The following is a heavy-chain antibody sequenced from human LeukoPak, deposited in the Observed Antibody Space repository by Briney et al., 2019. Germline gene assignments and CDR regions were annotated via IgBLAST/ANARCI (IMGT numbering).Heavy chain of an antibody. CDR2: IYYSGRT. V-gene: IGHV4-59*01. Sequence: SETLSLTCAVYGGSFSGYYWSWIRQPPGKGLEWIGYIYYSGRTNYNPSLKSRVTISVDTSKNQFSLKLSSVTAADTAVYYCARVLWFGESHWYFDLWGRGTLVTVSS. CDR3: ARVLWFGESHWYFDL. D-gene: IGHD3-10*01. CDR1: GGSFSGYY. J-gene: IGHJ2*01.